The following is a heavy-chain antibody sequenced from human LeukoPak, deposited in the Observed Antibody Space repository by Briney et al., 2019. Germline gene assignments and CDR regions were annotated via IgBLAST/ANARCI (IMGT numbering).Heavy chain of an antibody. J-gene: IGHJ6*02. CDR2: IYSGGST. CDR1: GFTVSSNY. Sequence: GGSLRLSCAASGFTVSSNYMSWVRQAPGKGLEWVSVIYSGGSTYYADSVKGRFTISRDNSKNTLYLQINSLRAEDTAAYYCARSYSNYDLLNYYYYGMDVWGQGTTVTVSS. CDR3: ARSYSNYDLLNYYYYGMDV. V-gene: IGHV3-66*01. D-gene: IGHD4-11*01.